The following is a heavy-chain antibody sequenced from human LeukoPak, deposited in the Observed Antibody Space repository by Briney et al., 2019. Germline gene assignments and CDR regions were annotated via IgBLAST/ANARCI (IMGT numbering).Heavy chain of an antibody. CDR1: GGSISSSSYY. J-gene: IGHJ4*02. CDR2: IYYSGST. V-gene: IGHV4-39*07. D-gene: IGHD4-11*01. CDR3: ASQTGYSFSSFDY. Sequence: PSETLSLTCTVSGGSISSSSYYWGWIRQPPGKGLEWIGSIYYSGSTYYNPSLKSRVTISVDTSKNQFSLKLSSVTAADTAVYYCASQTGYSFSSFDYWGQGTLVTVSS.